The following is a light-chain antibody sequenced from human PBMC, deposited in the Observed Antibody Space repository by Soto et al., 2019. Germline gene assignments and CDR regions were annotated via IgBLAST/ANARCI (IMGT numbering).Light chain of an antibody. CDR1: QSVSSN. Sequence: EIVMTQSPATLSVSPGERATLSCRASQSVSSNLAWYQQKPGQAPRLLIYGASTRATGIPARFSGSGSGTEFALTINSLQSVDFAVYYCQEYNNWPRTFGQGTKVDIK. CDR3: QEYNNWPRT. J-gene: IGKJ1*01. CDR2: GAS. V-gene: IGKV3-15*01.